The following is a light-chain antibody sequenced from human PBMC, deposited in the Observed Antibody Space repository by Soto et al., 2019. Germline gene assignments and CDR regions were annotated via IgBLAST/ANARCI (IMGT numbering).Light chain of an antibody. Sequence: DIQMTQAPPSLSASVGDGVTLTCRASQNINGHLHWYQQKPGKAPKLLISYTSRFQGGVPSRFSGSRSWTDFTLTINSLQPDDFATYYCQQSASVPRTFGQGTRVEIK. V-gene: IGKV1-39*01. CDR2: YTS. J-gene: IGKJ1*01. CDR1: QNINGH. CDR3: QQSASVPRT.